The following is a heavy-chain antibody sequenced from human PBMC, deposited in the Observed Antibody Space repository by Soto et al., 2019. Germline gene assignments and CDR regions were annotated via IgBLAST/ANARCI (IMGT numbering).Heavy chain of an antibody. CDR3: ARTYNGDYRHGLDV. D-gene: IGHD4-17*01. Sequence: QVQLAESGGGLVKPGGSLRLSCAASTFTFSDYYMYWIRQAPGKGLEWVSYISSSGVVIYYADSVKGRFTISRDNTQKSLYLQMNSLRGEDTAVYYCARTYNGDYRHGLDVWGQGTTVIVSS. CDR2: ISSSGVVI. J-gene: IGHJ6*02. V-gene: IGHV3-11*01. CDR1: TFTFSDYY.